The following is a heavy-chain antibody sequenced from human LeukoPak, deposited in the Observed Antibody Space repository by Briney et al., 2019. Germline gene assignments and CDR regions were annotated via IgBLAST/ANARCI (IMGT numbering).Heavy chain of an antibody. J-gene: IGHJ4*02. D-gene: IGHD1-26*01. CDR2: IYYSGST. CDR3: AAIRELLFGTY. Sequence: SETLSLTCTVSGGSISSSSYYWGWIRQPPGKGLEWIGGIYYSGSTYYNPSLKSRVTISVDTSKNQFSLKLSSVTAADTAVYYCAAIRELLFGTYWVQGTLVTVSS. V-gene: IGHV4-39*01. CDR1: GGSISSSSYY.